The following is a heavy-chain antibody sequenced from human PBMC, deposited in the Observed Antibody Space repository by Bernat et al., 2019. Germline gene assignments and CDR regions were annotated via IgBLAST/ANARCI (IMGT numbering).Heavy chain of an antibody. CDR2: LYWVDDK. D-gene: IGHD1-26*01. CDR1: GFSLSTSGVG. J-gene: IGHJ3*02. V-gene: IGHV2-5*02. CDR3: AHSLVGATFADAFDI. Sequence: QVTLRESGPTLVKPTQTLTLTCTFSGFSLSTSGVGVGWIRQPPGKALEWLALLYWVDDKRYSPSLKSKLTITKDTSKNQVVLTMTTTDPVDTATYYCAHSLVGATFADAFDIWGQGTMVTVSS.